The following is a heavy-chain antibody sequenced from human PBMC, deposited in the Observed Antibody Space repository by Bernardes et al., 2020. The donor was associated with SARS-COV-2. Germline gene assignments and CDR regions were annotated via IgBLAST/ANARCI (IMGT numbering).Heavy chain of an antibody. V-gene: IGHV1-24*01. J-gene: IGHJ4*02. CDR3: ARDSSALEYYDDTTAPRYHFDN. D-gene: IGHD3-22*01. Sequence: ASVKVSCKVSGYSLSELSIHWVRQAPGKRLEWMGGFDPEEIERIYAQNFQGRLTMTEDTSTDTAYMELSSLKSEDTAVYYCARDSSALEYYDDTTAPRYHFDNWGRGTLVTVSS. CDR1: GYSLSELS. CDR2: FDPEEIER.